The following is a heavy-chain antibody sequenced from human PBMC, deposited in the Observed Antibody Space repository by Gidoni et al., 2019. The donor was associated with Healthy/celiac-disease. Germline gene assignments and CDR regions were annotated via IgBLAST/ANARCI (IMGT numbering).Heavy chain of an antibody. J-gene: IGHJ4*02. D-gene: IGHD6-19*01. CDR3: ARGSSGWPLTFDY. CDR2: IYYSGST. V-gene: IGHV4-39*01. CDR1: GGSISSSSYY. Sequence: QLQLQESGPGLVKASEALSPTGTVSGGSISSSSYYWGWSRQPPGKGLEWIGSIYYSGSTYYNPSLKSRVTISVDTSKNQFSLKLSSVTAADTAVYYCARGSSGWPLTFDYWGQGTLVTASS.